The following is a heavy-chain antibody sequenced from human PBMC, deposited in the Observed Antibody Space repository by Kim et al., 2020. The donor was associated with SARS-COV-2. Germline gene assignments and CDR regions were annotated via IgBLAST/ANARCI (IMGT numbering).Heavy chain of an antibody. D-gene: IGHD2-2*01. CDR2: INHSGST. J-gene: IGHJ6*02. CDR1: GGSFSGYY. CDR3: GGWQIVVPAATLYGMDV. Sequence: SETLSLTCAVYGGSFSGYYWSWIRQPPGKGLEWIGEINHSGSTNYNPSLKSRVTISVDTSKNQFSLKLSSVTAADTAVYYCGGWQIVVPAATLYGMDVWGQGTTVTVSS. V-gene: IGHV4-34*01.